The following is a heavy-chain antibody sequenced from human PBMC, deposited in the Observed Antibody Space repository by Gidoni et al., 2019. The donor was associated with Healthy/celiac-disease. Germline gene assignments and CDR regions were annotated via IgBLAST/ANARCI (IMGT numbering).Heavy chain of an antibody. Sequence: QVQLVESGGGVVQPGRSLSLSCAAHGFPFSRYAMHWIRQAPGKGLEWVAVISYDGSNKYYADSVKGRFTISRDNSKNTLYLQMNSLRAEDTAVYYCARASGSPGAFDIWGQGTMVTVSS. V-gene: IGHV3-30-3*01. CDR1: GFPFSRYA. CDR2: ISYDGSNK. J-gene: IGHJ3*02. D-gene: IGHD6-19*01. CDR3: ARASGSPGAFDI.